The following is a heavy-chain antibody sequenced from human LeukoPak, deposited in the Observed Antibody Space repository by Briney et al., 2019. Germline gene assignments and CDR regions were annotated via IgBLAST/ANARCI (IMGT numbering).Heavy chain of an antibody. V-gene: IGHV3-23*01. D-gene: IGHD6-13*01. CDR2: ISGSYGSR. Sequence: GGSLRLSCAASGFTFSSYVMSWVRQAPGKGLEWVSGISGSYGSRYYADSVRGRFTLHRDNSKNTLYLQMNSLGAEDTAVYYCAGYSSWFYFDYWGQGTLVTVSS. CDR3: AGYSSWFYFDY. J-gene: IGHJ4*02. CDR1: GFTFSSYV.